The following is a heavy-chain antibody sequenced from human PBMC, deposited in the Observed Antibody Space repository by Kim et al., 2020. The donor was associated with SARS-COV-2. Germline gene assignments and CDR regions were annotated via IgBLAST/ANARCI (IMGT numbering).Heavy chain of an antibody. CDR3: ARHRDHSSGWYSGGY. V-gene: IGHV3-21*01. CDR2: ISSSSSYI. CDR1: GFTFSSYS. D-gene: IGHD6-19*01. Sequence: GGSLRLSCAASGFTFSSYSMNWVRQAPGKGLEWVSSISSSSSYIYYADSVKGRFTISRDNAKNSLYLQMNSLRAEDTAVYYCARHRDHSSGWYSGGYCGQGPLVTVSS. J-gene: IGHJ4*02.